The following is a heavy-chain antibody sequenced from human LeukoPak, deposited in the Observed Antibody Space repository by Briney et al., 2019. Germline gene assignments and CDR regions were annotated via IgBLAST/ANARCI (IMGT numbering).Heavy chain of an antibody. J-gene: IGHJ4*02. CDR1: GGTLSNSA. Sequence: ASVKVSCKASGGTLSNSAISWVRQAPGQGLEWMGWISAYNGNTNYAQKLQGRVTMTTDTSTSTAYMELRSLRSDDTAVYYCARDREVRGVITKAEIDYWGQGTLVTVSS. V-gene: IGHV1-18*01. D-gene: IGHD3-10*01. CDR3: ARDREVRGVITKAEIDY. CDR2: ISAYNGNT.